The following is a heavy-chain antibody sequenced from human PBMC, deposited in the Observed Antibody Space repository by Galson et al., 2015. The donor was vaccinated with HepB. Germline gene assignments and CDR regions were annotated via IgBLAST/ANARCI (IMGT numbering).Heavy chain of an antibody. CDR1: GFTLSRYA. Sequence: SLRLSCAASGFTLSRYAMSWVRQAPGKGLEWVSAISGSGGSTYYADSVKGRFTISRDNSKNTLYLQMNSLRAEDTAVYYCAKDERWELLIGSYFDYWGQGTLVTVSS. D-gene: IGHD1-26*01. J-gene: IGHJ4*02. V-gene: IGHV3-23*01. CDR2: ISGSGGST. CDR3: AKDERWELLIGSYFDY.